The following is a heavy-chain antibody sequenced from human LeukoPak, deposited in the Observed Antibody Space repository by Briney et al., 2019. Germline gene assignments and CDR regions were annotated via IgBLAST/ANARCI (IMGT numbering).Heavy chain of an antibody. CDR1: GGSISSSNW. V-gene: IGHV4-4*02. D-gene: IGHD3-22*01. Sequence: SETLSLTCAVSGGSISSSNWWSWVRQPPGEGLEWIGEIYHTGTIKYNPSLKSRVTISVDKSKNQFSLNLISVTAADTAVYYCARDGSEDYYDRSGYYTFFDSWGQGTLVTVSS. CDR2: IYHTGTI. CDR3: ARDGSEDYYDRSGYYTFFDS. J-gene: IGHJ4*02.